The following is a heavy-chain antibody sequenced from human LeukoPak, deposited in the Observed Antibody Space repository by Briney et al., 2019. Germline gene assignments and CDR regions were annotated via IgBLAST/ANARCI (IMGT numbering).Heavy chain of an antibody. CDR3: ARGTPIVVVFDY. CDR1: GGSISSGDYY. D-gene: IGHD3-22*01. Sequence: SETLSLTCTVSGGSISSGDYYWSWSRQPPGKGLEWIGYIYYSGSTYYNPSLKSRVTISVDTSKNQFSLKLSSVTAADTAVYYCARGTPIVVVFDYWGQGTLVTVSS. CDR2: IYYSGST. J-gene: IGHJ4*02. V-gene: IGHV4-30-4*08.